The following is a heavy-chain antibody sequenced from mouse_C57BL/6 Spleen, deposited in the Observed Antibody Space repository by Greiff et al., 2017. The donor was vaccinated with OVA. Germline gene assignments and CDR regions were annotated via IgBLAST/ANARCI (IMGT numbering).Heavy chain of an antibody. CDR1: GYTFTSYW. CDR3: ARRGLLRGYFDY. Sequence: VQLQQPGAELVMPGASVKLSCTASGYTFTSYWMHWVKQRPGQGLEWIGDIDPSDSYTNYNQKFKGQSTLTVDNSSSTAYMQLSSLTSEDSAVYYCARRGLLRGYFDYWGQGTTLTVSS. V-gene: IGHV1-69*01. CDR2: IDPSDSYT. D-gene: IGHD1-1*01. J-gene: IGHJ2*01.